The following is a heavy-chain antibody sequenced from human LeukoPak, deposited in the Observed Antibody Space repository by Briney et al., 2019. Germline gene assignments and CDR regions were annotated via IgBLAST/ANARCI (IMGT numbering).Heavy chain of an antibody. V-gene: IGHV3-30*02. CDR3: ARARKSGGITMIRGIKDRGWFDP. D-gene: IGHD3-10*01. Sequence: GGSLRLSCAASGFTFSNYRMHCARAAPGKGLEWVAFLWYDGSNKSYADSVKGRFTISRDNSKNTLYLQRNSLRAEDTAVYYCARARKSGGITMIRGIKDRGWFDPWGQGTLVTVSS. CDR1: GFTFSNYR. CDR2: LWYDGSNK. J-gene: IGHJ5*02.